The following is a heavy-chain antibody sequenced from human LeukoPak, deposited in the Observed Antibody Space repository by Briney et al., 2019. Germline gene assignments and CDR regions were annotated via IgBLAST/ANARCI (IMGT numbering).Heavy chain of an antibody. Sequence: GGSLRLSCAASGFTFSSYWMSWVRQAPGKGLEWVSYISSSGSTIYYADSVKGRFTISRDNAKNSLYLQMNSLRAEDTAVYYCARETPRRGETRDGYRWGQGTLVTVSS. CDR1: GFTFSSYW. V-gene: IGHV3-48*04. CDR3: ARETPRRGETRDGYR. D-gene: IGHD5-24*01. J-gene: IGHJ4*02. CDR2: ISSSGSTI.